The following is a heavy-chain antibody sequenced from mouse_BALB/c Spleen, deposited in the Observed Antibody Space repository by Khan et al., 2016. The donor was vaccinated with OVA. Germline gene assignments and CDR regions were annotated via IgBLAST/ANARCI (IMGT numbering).Heavy chain of an antibody. Sequence: EVELVESGGDLVKPGGPLKLSCAASGFTFSTYAMSWVRQTPEKRLEWVATISSGGDYTYYPDSVKGRFTLSRDNTKNTLYLQMRSLRSEDTAMYYCARHNYGPFAYWGKGTLVTVSA. CDR2: ISSGGDYT. CDR3: ARHNYGPFAY. V-gene: IGHV5-9-3*01. CDR1: GFTFSTYA. D-gene: IGHD1-1*01. J-gene: IGHJ3*01.